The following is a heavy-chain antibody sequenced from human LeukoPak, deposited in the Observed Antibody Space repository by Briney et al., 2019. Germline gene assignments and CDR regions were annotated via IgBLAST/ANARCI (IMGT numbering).Heavy chain of an antibody. D-gene: IGHD3-10*01. J-gene: IGHJ4*02. CDR1: GASISSDNYY. CDR2: IYATGDT. CDR3: ARHGRRMVRGNYYFDY. Sequence: SETLSLTCTVSGASISSDNYYWGWIRQPPGKGLEWIGSIYATGDTYYNPSLKTRVTISVDTSKNQFSLKLTSVTAADTAVYYCARHGRRMVRGNYYFDYWGQGTLVTVSS. V-gene: IGHV4-39*01.